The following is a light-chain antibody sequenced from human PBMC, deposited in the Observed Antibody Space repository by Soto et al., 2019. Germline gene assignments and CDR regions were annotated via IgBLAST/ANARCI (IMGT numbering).Light chain of an antibody. Sequence: SYELTQPPSLSVAPGQTARLTCGGANIGVKSGHWYQQKPRQAPVLVVYSDTDRTSGIPERFSGSNSGNTASLTISGLQAEDEADYYCCSYAGSSTYVFGTGTKVTVL. CDR2: SDT. V-gene: IGLV3-21*02. J-gene: IGLJ1*01. CDR3: CSYAGSSTYV. CDR1: NIGVKS.